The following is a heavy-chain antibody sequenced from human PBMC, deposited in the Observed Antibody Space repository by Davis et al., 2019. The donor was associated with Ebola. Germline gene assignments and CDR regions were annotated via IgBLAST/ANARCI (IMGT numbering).Heavy chain of an antibody. V-gene: IGHV1-8*01. D-gene: IGHD3-10*01. J-gene: IGHJ6*02. CDR1: GYTFTSYD. CDR2: INPYSANT. Sequence: ASVKVSCKATGYTFTSYDVNWVRQATGQGLDWMGWINPYSANTGYAQNFRGRVTMTRNTSISTAFLEVSSLRSEDTAVYFCARGGMGSHDTYYGLDVWGQGTTVTVSS. CDR3: ARGGMGSHDTYYGLDV.